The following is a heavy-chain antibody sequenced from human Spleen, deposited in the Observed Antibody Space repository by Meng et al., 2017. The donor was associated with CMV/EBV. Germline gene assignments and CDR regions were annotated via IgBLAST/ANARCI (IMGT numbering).Heavy chain of an antibody. Sequence: ESLKISCAVYGGSFSGYYWSWIRQPPGKGLEWIGEINHSGSTNYNPSLKSRLTISVDTSKNQFSLKLSSVTAADTAVYFCARGRFRHTYWGQGTLVTVSS. CDR2: INHSGST. D-gene: IGHD3-3*01. J-gene: IGHJ4*02. CDR1: GGSFSGYY. V-gene: IGHV4-34*01. CDR3: ARGRFRHTY.